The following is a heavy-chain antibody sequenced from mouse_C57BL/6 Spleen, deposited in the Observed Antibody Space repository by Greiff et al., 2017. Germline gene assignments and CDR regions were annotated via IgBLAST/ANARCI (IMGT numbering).Heavy chain of an antibody. CDR1: GYTFTDYA. CDR2: ISTYYGDA. D-gene: IGHD1-1*01. CDR3: AREAYDCGRSGDV. Sequence: VQLQQSGPELVRPGVSVKISCKGSGYTFTDYAMHWVKQSHSKRLEWIGVISTYYGDASYNQKFKDKATLTVYTSSSTAYMERSRLTSEDSAGYYCAREAYDCGRSGDVWGPGTTLTVSS. V-gene: IGHV1-67*01. J-gene: IGHJ1*01.